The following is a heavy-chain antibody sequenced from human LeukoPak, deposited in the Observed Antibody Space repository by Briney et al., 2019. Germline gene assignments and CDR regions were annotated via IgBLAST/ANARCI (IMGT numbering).Heavy chain of an antibody. V-gene: IGHV4-59*01. Sequence: PSETLSLTCTVSGGSISSYYWSWIRQPPGKGLEWIGYIYYSGSTNYNPSLKSRVTISVDTSKNQFSLKLSSVTAADTAVYYCARDSAADYCDYWGQGTLVTVSS. CDR3: ARDSAADYCDY. J-gene: IGHJ4*02. CDR1: GGSISSYY. D-gene: IGHD6-25*01. CDR2: IYYSGST.